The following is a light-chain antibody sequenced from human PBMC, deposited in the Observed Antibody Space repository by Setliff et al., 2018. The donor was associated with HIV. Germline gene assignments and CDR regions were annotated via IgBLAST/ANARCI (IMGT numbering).Light chain of an antibody. V-gene: IGLV2-11*01. CDR1: SSDVGGYNY. CDR3: CSYAGSYGFYV. Sequence: QSALTQPRSVSGSPVQSVSISCTGTSSDVGGYNYVSWYQQHPGKAPKLMIYDVTKRPSGVPDRFSGSKSGNTASLTISGLQAEDEADYYCCSYAGSYGFYVFGTGTKVTVL. J-gene: IGLJ1*01. CDR2: DVT.